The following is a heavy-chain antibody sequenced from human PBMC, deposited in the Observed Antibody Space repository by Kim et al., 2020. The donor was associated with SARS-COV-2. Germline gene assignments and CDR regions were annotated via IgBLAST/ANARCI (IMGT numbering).Heavy chain of an antibody. CDR1: GFTFDDYA. V-gene: IGHV3-9*01. CDR3: AKDGGSGWYRGDAFDI. Sequence: GGSLRLSCAASGFTFDDYAMHWVRQAPGKGLEWVSGISWNSGSIGYADSVKGRFIISRDNAKNSLYLQMNSLRAEDTALYYCAKDGGSGWYRGDAFDIWGQGTMVTVSS. J-gene: IGHJ3*02. CDR2: ISWNSGSI. D-gene: IGHD6-19*01.